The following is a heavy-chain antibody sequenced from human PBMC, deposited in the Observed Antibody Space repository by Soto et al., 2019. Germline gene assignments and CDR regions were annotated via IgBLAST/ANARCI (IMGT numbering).Heavy chain of an antibody. CDR2: ISGSGGGT. Sequence: EVQLLESGGGLVQPGGSLRLSCAASGFTFSSYAMSWVSQAPGKGLEWVSAISGSGGGTYYADSVKARFTISRDNSKNTLYLQMNSLRAEDTAVYYCANSIAAAGIAMDYWGQGTLVTVSS. D-gene: IGHD6-13*01. CDR3: ANSIAAAGIAMDY. J-gene: IGHJ4*02. CDR1: GFTFSSYA. V-gene: IGHV3-23*01.